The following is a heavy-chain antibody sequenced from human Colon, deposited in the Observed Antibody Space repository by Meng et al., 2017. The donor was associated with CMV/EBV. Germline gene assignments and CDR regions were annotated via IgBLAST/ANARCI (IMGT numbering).Heavy chain of an antibody. V-gene: IGHV4-59*12. CDR2: IYDSGST. Sequence: SETLSLTCTVSGGSISSYYWTWIRQPPGKGLEWIGFIYDSGSTNYNPSLKSRVTISLDSSKNQFSLKLSSVTAADTAVYYCARDRGYYDSSGYYDYWGQGTLVTVSS. J-gene: IGHJ4*02. CDR3: ARDRGYYDSSGYYDY. D-gene: IGHD3-22*01. CDR1: GGSISSYY.